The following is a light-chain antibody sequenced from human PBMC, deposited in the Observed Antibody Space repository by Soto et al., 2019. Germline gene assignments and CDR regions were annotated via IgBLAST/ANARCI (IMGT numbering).Light chain of an antibody. V-gene: IGKV3-15*01. Sequence: EILMTQLAASLSLRPGEIFTLSCRAGQGVTTNFAWYQQKSGQSPRLLIYDVSSRATGFPSRFSGTGSETDFTLTISGLQSEDSAIYFCQQYNNWPFSFGQGTRLEIK. CDR1: QGVTTN. CDR3: QQYNNWPFS. CDR2: DVS. J-gene: IGKJ5*01.